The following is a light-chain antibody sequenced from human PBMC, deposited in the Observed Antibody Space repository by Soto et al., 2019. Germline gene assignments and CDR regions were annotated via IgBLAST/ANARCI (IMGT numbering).Light chain of an antibody. CDR2: LNSDGSH. CDR1: SGHSSYA. V-gene: IGLV4-69*01. Sequence: QSVLTQSPSASASLGASVNLTCTLSSGHSSYAIAWQQQQLEKGPRYLMKLNSDGSHSKGDGIPDRFSGSSSGAERYLNISSLHSEEEDDYYCQTWGTGPWVFGGGTKLTVL. J-gene: IGLJ3*02. CDR3: QTWGTGPWV.